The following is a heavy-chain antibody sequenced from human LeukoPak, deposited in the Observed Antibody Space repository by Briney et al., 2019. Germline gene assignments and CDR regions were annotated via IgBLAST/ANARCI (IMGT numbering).Heavy chain of an antibody. V-gene: IGHV4-4*07. J-gene: IGHJ6*03. Sequence: SETLSLTCTVSGGSISSYYWSSIRQPAGKGLEWIGRIYTSGSTNYNPSFKSRVTLSVDTSKNQFSLKLSSVTAADTAVYYCARDGSAWGYYYYMDVWGKGTTVTVSS. D-gene: IGHD3-16*01. CDR1: GGSISSYY. CDR2: IYTSGST. CDR3: ARDGSAWGYYYYMDV.